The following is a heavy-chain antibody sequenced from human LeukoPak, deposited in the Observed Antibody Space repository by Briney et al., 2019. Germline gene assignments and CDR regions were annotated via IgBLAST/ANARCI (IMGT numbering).Heavy chain of an antibody. J-gene: IGHJ4*02. D-gene: IGHD4-4*01. Sequence: PGGSLRLSCAASGFTFSSYGMHWVRQAPGKGLEWVAVISYDGSNKYYADSVKGRFTISRDNSKNTLYLQMNSLRAEDTAVYYCAKDFTTVTTSGNWGQGTLVTVSS. CDR3: AKDFTTVTTSGN. V-gene: IGHV3-30*18. CDR2: ISYDGSNK. CDR1: GFTFSSYG.